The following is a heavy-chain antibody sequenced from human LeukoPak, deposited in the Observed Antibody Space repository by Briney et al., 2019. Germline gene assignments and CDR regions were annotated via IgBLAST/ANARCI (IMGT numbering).Heavy chain of an antibody. CDR2: IYYSGST. Sequence: SETLSLTCTVSGDSISNYYWSWIRQPPGKGLEWIGYIYYSGSTNYNPSLKSRVTISVDTSKNQFSLKLSSVTAADTAVYYCARDRGYSYDYWGQGTLVTVSS. J-gene: IGHJ4*02. CDR3: ARDRGYSYDY. V-gene: IGHV4-59*01. D-gene: IGHD5-18*01. CDR1: GDSISNYY.